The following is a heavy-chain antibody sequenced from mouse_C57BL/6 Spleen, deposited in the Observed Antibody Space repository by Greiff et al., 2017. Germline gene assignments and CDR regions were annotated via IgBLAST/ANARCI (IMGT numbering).Heavy chain of an antibody. Sequence: VHLVESGGGLVKPGGSLKLSCAASGFTFSDYGMHWVRQAPEKGLEWVAYISSGSSTIYYADTVKGRFTISRDNAKNTLFLQMTSLRSEDTAMYYCARKYYGSSYPFDYWGQGTTLTVSS. CDR2: ISSGSSTI. CDR1: GFTFSDYG. D-gene: IGHD1-1*01. CDR3: ARKYYGSSYPFDY. J-gene: IGHJ2*01. V-gene: IGHV5-17*01.